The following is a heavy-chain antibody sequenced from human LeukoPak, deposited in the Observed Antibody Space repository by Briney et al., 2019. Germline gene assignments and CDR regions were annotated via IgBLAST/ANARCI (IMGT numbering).Heavy chain of an antibody. V-gene: IGHV4-4*02. CDR1: GGSISSSNW. CDR2: IYHSGST. D-gene: IGHD3-10*01. CDR3: AREDDGSGSYYNGRLGTIDY. J-gene: IGHJ4*02. Sequence: PSGTLSLTCAVSGGSISSSNWWSWVRQPPGKGLEWIGEIYHSGSTNYNPSLKSRVTMSVDTSKNQFSLKLSSVTAADTAVYYCAREDDGSGSYYNGRLGTIDYWGQGTLVTASS.